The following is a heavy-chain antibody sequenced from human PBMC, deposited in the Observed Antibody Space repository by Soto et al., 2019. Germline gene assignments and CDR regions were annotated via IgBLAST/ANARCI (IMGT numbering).Heavy chain of an antibody. Sequence: ASVKVSCKASGYTFTSYGISWVRHAPGQGLEWMGWISAYNGNTNYAQKLQGRVTMTTDTSTSTAYMELRSLRSDDTAVYYCARGLRFLEWLLKSAFDIWGQGTMVTVSS. CDR2: ISAYNGNT. D-gene: IGHD3-3*01. V-gene: IGHV1-18*01. J-gene: IGHJ3*02. CDR3: ARGLRFLEWLLKSAFDI. CDR1: GYTFTSYG.